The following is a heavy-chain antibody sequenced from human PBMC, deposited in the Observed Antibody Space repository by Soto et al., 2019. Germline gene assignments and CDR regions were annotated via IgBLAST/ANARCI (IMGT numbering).Heavy chain of an antibody. D-gene: IGHD2-2*01. CDR3: ARDPGGHYCTSTSGLYFLDH. Sequence: EVQLLESGGALVQPGGSLRLSCAASGFTFSNHAMNWVRQAPGKGLEWVSTIRDSGSTYYTDSVNGRFTIYRDNSNNTLYIQINSLRAEDTAVYYCARDPGGHYCTSTSGLYFLDHWGQGTLVIVSS. V-gene: IGHV3-23*01. J-gene: IGHJ4*02. CDR1: GFTFSNHA. CDR2: IRDSGST.